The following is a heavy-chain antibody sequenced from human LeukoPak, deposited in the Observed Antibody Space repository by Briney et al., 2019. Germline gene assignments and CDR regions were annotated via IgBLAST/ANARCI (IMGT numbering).Heavy chain of an antibody. CDR1: GYTFTGYY. J-gene: IGHJ4*02. CDR2: INPNSGGT. V-gene: IGHV1-2*02. D-gene: IGHD1-7*01. CDR3: ARNNWNYLFDY. Sequence: ASVKVSCKASGYTFTGYYMHWVRQAPGQGLEWMGWINPNSGGTNNAQKFQGRVTMTRDTSISTAYMELSRLRSDDTAVYYCARNNWNYLFDYWGQGTLVTVSS.